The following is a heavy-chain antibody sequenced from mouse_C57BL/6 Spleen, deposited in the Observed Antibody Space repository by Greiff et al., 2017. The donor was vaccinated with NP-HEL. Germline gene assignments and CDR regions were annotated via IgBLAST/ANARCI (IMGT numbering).Heavy chain of an antibody. V-gene: IGHV14-2*01. CDR3: TREVTTVVHWYFDV. D-gene: IGHD1-1*01. J-gene: IGHJ1*03. CDR1: GFNIKDYY. Sequence: VHVKQSGAELVKPGASVKLSCTASGFNIKDYYMHWVKQRTEQGLEWIGRIDPEDGETKYAPKFQGKATITADTSSNTAYLQLSSLTNEDSAVYYCTREVTTVVHWYFDVWGTGTTVTVSS. CDR2: IDPEDGET.